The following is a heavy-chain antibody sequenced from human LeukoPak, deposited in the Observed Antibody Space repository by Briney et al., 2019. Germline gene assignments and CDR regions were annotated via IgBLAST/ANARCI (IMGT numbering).Heavy chain of an antibody. Sequence: SETLSLTCGVAGGSFRGYYWTWIRQAPGKGLEWIGETTHSGSSNYNPSLKSRVNISVDMAKNQFSLTLSSVTAADTAEYYCARMWPGRIGGSLGSSDYWGQGTLVTVSS. CDR2: TTHSGSS. J-gene: IGHJ4*02. D-gene: IGHD1-26*01. CDR1: GGSFRGYY. V-gene: IGHV4-34*01. CDR3: ARMWPGRIGGSLGSSDY.